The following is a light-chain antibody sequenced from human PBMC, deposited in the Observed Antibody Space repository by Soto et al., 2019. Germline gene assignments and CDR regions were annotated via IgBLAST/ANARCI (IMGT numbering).Light chain of an antibody. J-gene: IGLJ1*01. CDR3: FPYTSSGTYV. V-gene: IGLV2-14*01. Sequence: QSVLTQPASVSGSPGQSITISCTGTSSDVGNYKYVSWYQQHPGKAPKLMIYEVSNRPSGVSNRFSGSKSGNTASLTISGLQAEDETDYYCFPYTSSGTYVFGTGTKVT. CDR2: EVS. CDR1: SSDVGNYKY.